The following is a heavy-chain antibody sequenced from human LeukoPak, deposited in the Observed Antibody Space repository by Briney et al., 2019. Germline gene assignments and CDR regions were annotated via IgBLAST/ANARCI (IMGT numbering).Heavy chain of an antibody. CDR2: IYTSAST. V-gene: IGHV4-4*07. D-gene: IGHD3-3*01. CDR1: GGSISSYY. CDR3: ARDLIVWSGYRYGMDV. Sequence: SESLSLTCTVSGGSISSYYWSWIRQPAGKGLEWIGRIYTSASTNYNPSLKSRVTLSVDTSKNQFSLKLSSVTAAATAVYYCARDLIVWSGYRYGMDVWGQGTTVTVSS. J-gene: IGHJ6*02.